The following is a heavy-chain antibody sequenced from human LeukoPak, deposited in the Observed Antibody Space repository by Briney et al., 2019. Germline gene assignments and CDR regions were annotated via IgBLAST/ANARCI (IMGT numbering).Heavy chain of an antibody. CDR1: GFTFSTHG. J-gene: IGHJ3*02. CDR2: IRYDGINK. D-gene: IGHD3-10*01. CDR3: AKEGDYYGSGSYRDGFDI. V-gene: IGHV3-30*02. Sequence: PGGSLRLFCAASGFTFSTHGMHWVRQAPGKGLEWVAFIRYDGINKYYADSVKGRFTISRDSFKNTLYLQMNSLRPEDTAVYYCAKEGDYYGSGSYRDGFDIWGQGTRATVSS.